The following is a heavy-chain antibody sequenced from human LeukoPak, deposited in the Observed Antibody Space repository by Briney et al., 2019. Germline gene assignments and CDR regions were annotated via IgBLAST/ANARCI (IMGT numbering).Heavy chain of an antibody. D-gene: IGHD5-18*01. V-gene: IGHV1-2*02. J-gene: IGHJ4*02. Sequence: ASVKVSCKASGYTFTGYYMHWVRQAPGQGLEWMGWINPNSGGTNYAQKFQGRVTMTRDTSISTAYMELSRLRSDDTAVYYCARVRYSYVGVYLDYWGKGTLVTVSS. CDR3: ARVRYSYVGVYLDY. CDR2: INPNSGGT. CDR1: GYTFTGYY.